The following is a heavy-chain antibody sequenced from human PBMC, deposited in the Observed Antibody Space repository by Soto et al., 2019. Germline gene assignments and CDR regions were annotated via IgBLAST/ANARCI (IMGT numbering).Heavy chain of an antibody. CDR2: IYYSGST. CDR1: GGSISSYY. CDR3: ARAVSLRGVDRYLDY. J-gene: IGHJ4*02. D-gene: IGHD3-10*01. Sequence: PSETLSLTCTVSGGSISSYYWSWIRQPPGKGLEWIGYIYYSGSTNYNPSLKSRVTISVDTSKNQFSLKLSSVTAADTAVYYCARAVSLRGVDRYLDYWGQGTLVTVS. V-gene: IGHV4-59*01.